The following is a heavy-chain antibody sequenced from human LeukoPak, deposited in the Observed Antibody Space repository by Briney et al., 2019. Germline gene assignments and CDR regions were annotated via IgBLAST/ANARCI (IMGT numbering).Heavy chain of an antibody. D-gene: IGHD3-10*01. CDR1: GFSFSSPG. J-gene: IGHJ4*02. CDR2: INGESTFK. V-gene: IGHV3-21*01. CDR3: AKLYYYGSGRVPLSDY. Sequence: GGSLRLSCTASGFSFSSPGMNWVRQAPGKGLEWVSSINGESTFKVYADSVKGRFTISRDNSKNTLYLQMNSLRAEDTAVYYCAKLYYYGSGRVPLSDYWGQGTLVTVSS.